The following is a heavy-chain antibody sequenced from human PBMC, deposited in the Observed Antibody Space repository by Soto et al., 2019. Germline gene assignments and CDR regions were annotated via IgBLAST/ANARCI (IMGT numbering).Heavy chain of an antibody. V-gene: IGHV4-59*02. CDR1: GDSVSSYY. CDR3: ARGVLRYYHYGMDV. Sequence: QVQLQESGPGLVKPSETLSLSCTVSGDSVSSYYWSWIRQLPGRGLEWIGYIYISGNTNYNPSLKSRVIISRDTSKNQFSLNLKSVTAADTAVYYCARGVLRYYHYGMDVWGQGTTVTVSS. CDR2: IYISGNT. J-gene: IGHJ6*02.